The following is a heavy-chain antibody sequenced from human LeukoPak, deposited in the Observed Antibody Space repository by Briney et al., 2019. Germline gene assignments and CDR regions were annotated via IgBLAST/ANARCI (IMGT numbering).Heavy chain of an antibody. CDR2: IYYSGST. Sequence: PSETLSLTCTVSGGSISSGGYHWSWIRQHPGKGLEWIGYIYYSGSTYYNPSLKSRVTISVDTSKNQFSLKLSSVTAADTAVYYCARDRSSGWYSLFDPWGQGTLVTVSS. D-gene: IGHD6-19*01. J-gene: IGHJ5*02. CDR3: ARDRSSGWYSLFDP. CDR1: GGSISSGGYH. V-gene: IGHV4-31*03.